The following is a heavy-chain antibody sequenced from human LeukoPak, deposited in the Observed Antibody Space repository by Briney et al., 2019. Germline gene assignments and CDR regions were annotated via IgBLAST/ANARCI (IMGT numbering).Heavy chain of an antibody. CDR2: INHSGST. Sequence: SETLSLTCGAYGGSFSGYYWTWIRQPPGKGLEWIGEINHSGSTNYSPSLKSRVTISVDTSKNQYSPKLYSVTAADAAVYFCARGWSSGSCHLDYWGQGTLVTVSS. CDR1: GGSFSGYY. V-gene: IGHV4-34*01. J-gene: IGHJ4*02. CDR3: ARGWSSGSCHLDY. D-gene: IGHD2-15*01.